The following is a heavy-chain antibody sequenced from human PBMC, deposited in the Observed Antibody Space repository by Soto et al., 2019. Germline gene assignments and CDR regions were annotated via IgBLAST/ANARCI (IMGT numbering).Heavy chain of an antibody. V-gene: IGHV4-30-4*01. J-gene: IGHJ4*02. D-gene: IGHD4-17*01. CDR1: GGSISSGDYY. CDR2: IYYSGST. Sequence: QVQLQESGPGLVKPSQTLSLTCTVSGGSISSGDYYWSWIRQPPGKGLEWIGYIYYSGSTYYNPSLKSRVTISVDTSKNQFSLNLSSVTAADSAVYYCARTTVTTFTEDLDYWGQGTLVTVSS. CDR3: ARTTVTTFTEDLDY.